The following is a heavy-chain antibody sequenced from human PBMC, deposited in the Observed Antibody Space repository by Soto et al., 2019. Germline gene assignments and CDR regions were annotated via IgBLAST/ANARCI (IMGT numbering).Heavy chain of an antibody. CDR2: TYYGWNT. CDR3: ARDREYYDSSGLYFDY. V-gene: IGHV4-59*01. J-gene: IGHJ4*02. D-gene: IGHD3-22*01. Sequence: QVQLQESGPGLVKPSETLSLTCSVSGGSISDYYWSWIRQPPGKGLEWIGYTYYGWNTNYNPSLKSRVTMSVDTSKNQFSLKLISVTAADRAVYYCARDREYYDSSGLYFDYWGQGTLVAVCS. CDR1: GGSISDYY.